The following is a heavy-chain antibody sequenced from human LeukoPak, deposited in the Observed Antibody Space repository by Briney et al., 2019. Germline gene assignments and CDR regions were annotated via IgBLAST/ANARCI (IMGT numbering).Heavy chain of an antibody. V-gene: IGHV4-39*01. CDR3: ARNSGGWSFDY. CDR2: IYYSGST. CDR1: GDSISSGSYY. Sequence: SETLSLTCTVSGDSISSGSYYWGWIRQSPGKDLEWIGSIYYSGSTHYNPSLKSRVTISVDTSKKQCSLKLSSVTAADTAVYYCARNSGGWSFDYWGQGTLVTVSS. J-gene: IGHJ4*01. D-gene: IGHD6-19*01.